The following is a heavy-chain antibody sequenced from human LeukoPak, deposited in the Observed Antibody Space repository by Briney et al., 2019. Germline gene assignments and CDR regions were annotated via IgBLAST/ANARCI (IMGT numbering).Heavy chain of an antibody. D-gene: IGHD6-13*01. Sequence: GGSLRLSCAAAGFTFDDYFMGWVRQAPGKGLEWVSYITNSGYTMYYADSVRGRFTISKDNAKNSLYLHMSGLRAEDTDVYYCARSRSRIAAAVYYFDYWGQGTPVTVSS. V-gene: IGHV3-11*01. CDR2: ITNSGYTM. J-gene: IGHJ4*02. CDR3: ARSRSRIAAAVYYFDY. CDR1: GFTFDDYF.